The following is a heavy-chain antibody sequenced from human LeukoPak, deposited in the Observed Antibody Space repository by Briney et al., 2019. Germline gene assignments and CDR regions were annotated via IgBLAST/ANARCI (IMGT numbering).Heavy chain of an antibody. J-gene: IGHJ4*02. Sequence: GSSVKVSCKASGGTFSSYAISWVRQAPGQGLEWKGGIIPIFGTANYAQKFQGRVTITADESTSTAYMELSSLRSEDTAVYYCARGHGLRLGELSFKWGQGTLVTVSS. CDR1: GGTFSSYA. V-gene: IGHV1-69*01. CDR3: ARGHGLRLGELSFK. CDR2: IIPIFGTA. D-gene: IGHD3-16*02.